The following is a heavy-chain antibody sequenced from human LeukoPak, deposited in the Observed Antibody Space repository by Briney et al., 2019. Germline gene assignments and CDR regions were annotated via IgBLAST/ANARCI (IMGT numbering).Heavy chain of an antibody. V-gene: IGHV1-69*05. D-gene: IGHD5-24*01. CDR1: GGTFSSYA. CDR2: IIPIFGTA. J-gene: IGHJ2*01. CDR3: ARWLHPWYFDL. Sequence: ASVKVSCKASGGTFSSYAISWVRQAPGQGLEWMGGIIPIFGTANYAQKFQGRVTITTDESTSTTYMELNSLRSEDTAVYYCARWLHPWYFDLWGRGTLVTVSS.